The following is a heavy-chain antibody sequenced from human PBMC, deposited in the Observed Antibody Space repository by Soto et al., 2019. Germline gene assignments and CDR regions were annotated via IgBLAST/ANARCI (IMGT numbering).Heavy chain of an antibody. D-gene: IGHD2-2*01. Sequence: QVQLQESGPGLVKPSETLSLTCTVSGDSISGGASFWSWIRQPPGKGLEWIANVYYSGSSYYNPSLKSRLTISVDTTKIQFSLQLKSMTAADTAVYYCAKLSCTSSTCYFPGWFDPWGQGTLVTVSS. V-gene: IGHV4-31*03. CDR3: AKLSCTSSTCYFPGWFDP. CDR2: VYYSGSS. CDR1: GDSISGGASF. J-gene: IGHJ5*02.